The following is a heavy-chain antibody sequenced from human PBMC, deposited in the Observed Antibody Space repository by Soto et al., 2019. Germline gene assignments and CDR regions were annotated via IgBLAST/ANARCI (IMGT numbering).Heavy chain of an antibody. D-gene: IGHD3-22*01. V-gene: IGHV1-18*04. J-gene: IGHJ4*02. CDR3: ARVDYYDSSGYYGY. Sequence: QVQLVQSGAEVKKPGASVKVSCKASGYTFTIYGISWVRQAPGQGLEWMGWISGYNGNTDYAQNLQDRVTLTTDASTSSVYMALRSLRSDDTAVYYCARVDYYDSSGYYGYWGQGTLITVSS. CDR1: GYTFTIYG. CDR2: ISGYNGNT.